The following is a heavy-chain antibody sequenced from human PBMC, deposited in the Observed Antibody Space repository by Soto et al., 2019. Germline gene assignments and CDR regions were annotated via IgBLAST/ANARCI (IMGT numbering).Heavy chain of an antibody. CDR2: IYYSGST. D-gene: IGHD3-10*01. Sequence: QVQLQESGPGLVKPSQTLSLTCTVSGGSISSGGYYWSWIRQHPGKGLEWIGYIYYSGSTYYNPSLQSRVTISVDTSNNQCSLKLSSVPAADTAVYYCASTYYYGSGTHRGRNWFDPWGQGTLVTVSS. CDR3: ASTYYYGSGTHRGRNWFDP. J-gene: IGHJ5*02. V-gene: IGHV4-31*03. CDR1: GGSISSGGYY.